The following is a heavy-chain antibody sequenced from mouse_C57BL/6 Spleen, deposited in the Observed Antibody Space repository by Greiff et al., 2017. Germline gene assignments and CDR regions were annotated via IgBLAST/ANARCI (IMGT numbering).Heavy chain of an antibody. CDR2: INPSSGYT. CDR1: GYTFTSYT. J-gene: IGHJ2*01. CDR3: ARGWAESYFDY. V-gene: IGHV1-4*01. Sequence: QVQLKQSGAELARPGASVKMSCKASGYTFTSYTMHWVKQRPGQGLEWIGYINPSSGYTKYNQKFKDKATLTADKSSSTAYMQLSSLTSEDSAVYYCARGWAESYFDYWGQGTTLTVSS. D-gene: IGHD1-1*02.